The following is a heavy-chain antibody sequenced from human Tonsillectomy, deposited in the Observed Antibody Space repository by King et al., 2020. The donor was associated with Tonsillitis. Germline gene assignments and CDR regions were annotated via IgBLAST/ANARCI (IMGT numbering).Heavy chain of an antibody. CDR2: ISSSGITI. J-gene: IGHJ4*02. CDR3: ARERRNYYDSSGYPGY. D-gene: IGHD3-22*01. V-gene: IGHV3-11*01. Sequence: VQLVESGGGLVKPGGSLRLSCAASGFTFSDYYMSWIRQAPGKGREWVSYISSSGITIYYADSVKGRFTISRDNAKNSLYLQMNSLRAEDTAVYYCARERRNYYDSSGYPGYWGQGTLVTVSS. CDR1: GFTFSDYY.